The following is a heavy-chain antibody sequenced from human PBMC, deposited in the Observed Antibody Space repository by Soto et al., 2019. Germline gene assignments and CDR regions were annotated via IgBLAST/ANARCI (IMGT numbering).Heavy chain of an antibody. V-gene: IGHV4-39*01. D-gene: IGHD4-17*01. J-gene: IGHJ2*01. CDR1: GGSISSSSYY. Sequence: QLQLQESGPGLVKPSETLSLTCTVSGGSISSSSYYWGWIRQPPGKGLEWIGSIYYSGSTYYNPSLKRPGTVSVDPSNKQFSLKLSSVTAADTAVYYCARRFDDYGDHDWYFDLWGRGTLVTVSS. CDR2: IYYSGST. CDR3: ARRFDDYGDHDWYFDL.